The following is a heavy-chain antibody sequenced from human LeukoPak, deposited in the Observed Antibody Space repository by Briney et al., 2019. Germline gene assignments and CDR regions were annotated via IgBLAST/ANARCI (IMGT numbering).Heavy chain of an antibody. CDR3: ARGRITMVRGARYGMDV. V-gene: IGHV4-34*01. CDR2: INHSGST. CDR1: GGSFSGYY. D-gene: IGHD3-10*01. J-gene: IGHJ6*04. Sequence: SETLSLTCAVYGGSFSGYYWSWIRQPPGKGLEWIGEINHSGSTNYNPSLRSRVTISVDTSKNQFSLKLSSVTAADTAVYYCARGRITMVRGARYGMDVWGKGTTVTVSS.